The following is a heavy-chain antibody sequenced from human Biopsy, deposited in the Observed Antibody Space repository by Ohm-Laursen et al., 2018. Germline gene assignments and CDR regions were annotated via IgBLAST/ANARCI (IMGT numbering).Heavy chain of an antibody. CDR1: GYAVNDYF. CDR3: ARDILNRIAGLVARSDVFDV. J-gene: IGHJ3*01. D-gene: IGHD3-9*01. Sequence: ASVKVSCKGSGYAVNDYFLHWLRQAPGQGPEWMGWISPNSGGTNYAQKFQGRVTMTTDTSTSTVYLELRRLISDDTAVYYCARDILNRIAGLVARSDVFDVWGQGTLVTVSS. V-gene: IGHV1-2*02. CDR2: ISPNSGGT.